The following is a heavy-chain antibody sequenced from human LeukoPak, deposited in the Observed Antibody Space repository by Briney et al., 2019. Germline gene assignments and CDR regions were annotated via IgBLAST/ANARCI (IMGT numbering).Heavy chain of an antibody. CDR1: GGSISSSSYY. CDR2: IYYSGST. V-gene: IGHV4-39*07. D-gene: IGHD2-2*01. Sequence: SETLSLTCTVSGGSISSSSYYWGWIRHPPGKGLEWIGSIYYSGSTCYNPSLKSRVTISVDKSKNQFSLKLSSVTAADTAVYYCARDGGCSSTSCYPHPAYYGMDVWGQGTTVTVSS. J-gene: IGHJ6*02. CDR3: ARDGGCSSTSCYPHPAYYGMDV.